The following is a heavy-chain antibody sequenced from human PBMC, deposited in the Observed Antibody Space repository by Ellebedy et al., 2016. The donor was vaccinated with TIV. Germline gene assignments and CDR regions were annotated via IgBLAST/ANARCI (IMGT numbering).Heavy chain of an antibody. Sequence: GESLKISXAASGFTVSSNYMSWVRQAPGKGLEWVSSISSSSSYIYYADSVKGRFTISRDNAKNSLYLQMNSLRAEDTAVYYCARDRYLAVAETYYYYGMDVWGQGTTVTVSS. CDR3: ARDRYLAVAETYYYYGMDV. V-gene: IGHV3-21*01. CDR1: GFTVSSNY. CDR2: ISSSSSYI. J-gene: IGHJ6*02. D-gene: IGHD6-19*01.